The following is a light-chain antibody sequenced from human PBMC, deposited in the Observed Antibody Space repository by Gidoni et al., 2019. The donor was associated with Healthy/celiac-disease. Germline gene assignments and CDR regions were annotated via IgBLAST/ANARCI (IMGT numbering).Light chain of an antibody. J-gene: IGKJ2*01. CDR1: QSVLYSFNNKNY. CDR3: QQYYSIPYT. V-gene: IGKV4-1*01. CDR2: WAS. Sequence: DIVMTQSPDSLAVSLGERATINCKSSQSVLYSFNNKNYLGWYQQKAGQPPKLLIYWASTRESGVPDRFSGSGSGTDFTLTISSLQAEDVAVYYCQQYYSIPYTFGQGTKLEIK.